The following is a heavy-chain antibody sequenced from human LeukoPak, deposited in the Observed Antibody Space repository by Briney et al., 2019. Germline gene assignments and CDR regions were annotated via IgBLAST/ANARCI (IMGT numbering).Heavy chain of an antibody. J-gene: IGHJ1*01. Sequence: KPSETLSLTCTVSGGSISSSGYYWGLIRQPPEKGLEWIGSIYGPGSTYYNPSLKSRVTMSVDMSKNQFSLKLSSVTAADTAVYYCARHPTVTTFYVHQWGQGTLVTVSS. CDR2: IYGPGST. V-gene: IGHV4-39*01. CDR3: ARHPTVTTFYVHQ. CDR1: GGSISSSGYY. D-gene: IGHD4-17*01.